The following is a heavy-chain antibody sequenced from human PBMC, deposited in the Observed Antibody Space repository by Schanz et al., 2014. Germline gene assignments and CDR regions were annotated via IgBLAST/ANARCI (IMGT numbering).Heavy chain of an antibody. CDR3: VRAGYETTGYYHLESWVGDYFDS. CDR2: INTDETTT. CDR1: GFTFSNNW. V-gene: IGHV3-74*02. D-gene: IGHD3-22*01. J-gene: IGHJ4*02. Sequence: EVQLVESGGGLVQPGGSLRLSCAASGFTFSNNWMHWVRQVPGKGLVWIARINTDETTTKYADSVRGRFTISRDNSKNMVYLQMNSLRAEDTAVYYCVRAGYETTGYYHLESWVGDYFDSWGQGALVTVSS.